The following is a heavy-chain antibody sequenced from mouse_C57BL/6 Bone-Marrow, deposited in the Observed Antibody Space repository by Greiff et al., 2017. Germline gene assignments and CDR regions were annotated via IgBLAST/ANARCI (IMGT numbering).Heavy chain of an antibody. CDR2: INPNNGGP. CDR3: ARGTVVAKGFFDY. D-gene: IGHD1-1*01. V-gene: IGHV1-26*01. Sequence: EVQLQQSGPELVKPGASVKISCKASGYTFTDYYMNWVKQSHGKSLEWIGDINPNNGGPRYKQKFKGKATLTVDKSSSTAYMELRSLTSEDSAVYYCARGTVVAKGFFDYWCQGTTLTVSS. J-gene: IGHJ2*01. CDR1: GYTFTDYY.